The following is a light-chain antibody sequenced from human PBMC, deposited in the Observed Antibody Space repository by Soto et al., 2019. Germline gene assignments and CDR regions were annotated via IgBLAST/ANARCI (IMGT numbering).Light chain of an antibody. CDR3: QQYDKSLPPLS. J-gene: IGKJ4*01. CDR1: RSVSTN. CDR2: GAS. V-gene: IGKV3-15*01. Sequence: DIILTQSPAIVSVSPGERATLSCRASRSVSTNLAWYQHKHGQAPRLLIYGASTRVTDIPARFSGCGSWTYFTHTINSLQSEDFGVYYCQQYDKSLPPLSFGGGTKGEI.